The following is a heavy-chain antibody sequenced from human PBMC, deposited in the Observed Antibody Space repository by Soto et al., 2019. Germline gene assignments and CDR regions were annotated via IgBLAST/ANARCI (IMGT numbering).Heavy chain of an antibody. J-gene: IGHJ6*02. CDR2: IYYSGST. CDR3: ARHEGLGYYGMDV. V-gene: IGHV4-59*08. D-gene: IGHD5-12*01. CDR1: GGSISSYY. Sequence: SETLSLTCTVSGGSISSYYWSWIRQPPGKGLEWIGYIYYSGSTNYNPPLKSRVTISVDTSKNQFSLKLSSVTAADTAVYYCARHEGLGYYGMDVWGQGTTVTVSS.